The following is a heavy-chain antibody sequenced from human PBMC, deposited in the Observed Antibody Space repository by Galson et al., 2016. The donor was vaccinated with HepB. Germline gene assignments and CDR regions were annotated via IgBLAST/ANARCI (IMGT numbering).Heavy chain of an antibody. CDR2: IRISVSNT. Sequence: SLRLSCAASGFTFNNYAMNWVRQAPGKGLEWISAIRISVSNTHYADSVKGRVTISTDTSTNTLFLQMNSLRAEDTAVYYCARKDFHIDVWGKGTAVTVSS. V-gene: IGHV3-23*01. J-gene: IGHJ6*03. CDR1: GFTFNNYA. CDR3: ARKDFHIDV. D-gene: IGHD3/OR15-3a*01.